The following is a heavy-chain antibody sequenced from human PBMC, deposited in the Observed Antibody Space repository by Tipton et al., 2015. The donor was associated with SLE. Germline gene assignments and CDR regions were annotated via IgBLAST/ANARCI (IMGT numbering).Heavy chain of an antibody. CDR3: ARGDEYYYDSSGYDY. CDR1: GFTFSNYW. J-gene: IGHJ4*02. V-gene: IGHV3-74*01. D-gene: IGHD3-22*01. Sequence: SLRLSCAASGFTFSNYWMHWVRQAPGKGLVWVSRVNSDRSTIGYADSVKGRFTISRDNAKKTVYLEMNSLRAEDTAVYYCARGDEYYYDSSGYDYWGQGTLVTVSS. CDR2: VNSDRSTI.